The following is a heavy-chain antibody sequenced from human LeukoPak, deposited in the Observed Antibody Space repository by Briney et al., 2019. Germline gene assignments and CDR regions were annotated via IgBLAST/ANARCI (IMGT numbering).Heavy chain of an antibody. CDR3: AKEGDVDTGSLDY. Sequence: GRSLRLSCAASGYTFSSYGMHWVRQAPGKGLEWVAVISYDGSNKYYADSVKGRFPISRDNSKNTLYLQMNSLRAEDTAVYYCAKEGDVDTGSLDYWGQGTLVTVSS. CDR2: ISYDGSNK. V-gene: IGHV3-30*18. J-gene: IGHJ4*02. CDR1: GYTFSSYG. D-gene: IGHD5-18*01.